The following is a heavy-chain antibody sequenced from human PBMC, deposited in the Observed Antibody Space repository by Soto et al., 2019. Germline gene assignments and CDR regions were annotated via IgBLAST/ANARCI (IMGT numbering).Heavy chain of an antibody. CDR3: ARVGSRFVWNIYNDAFDM. CDR2: IWYDGSNK. CDR1: GFTFSSYG. V-gene: IGHV3-33*01. J-gene: IGHJ3*02. Sequence: QVQLVESGGGVVQPGRSLRLSCAASGFTFSSYGMHWVRQAPGKGLEWVAVIWYDGSNKYYADSVKGRFTISRDNSKNTLYLQMNSLRPEDTAVYYCARVGSRFVWNIYNDAFDMWGPGTMVTVSS. D-gene: IGHD3-16*01.